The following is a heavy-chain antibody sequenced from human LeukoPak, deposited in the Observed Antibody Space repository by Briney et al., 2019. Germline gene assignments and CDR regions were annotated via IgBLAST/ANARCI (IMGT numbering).Heavy chain of an antibody. CDR2: ISYDGSNK. J-gene: IGHJ4*02. Sequence: GGSLRLSCAASGFTFSSYAMHWVRQAPGKGLEWVAVISYDGSNKYYADSVKGRFTISRDSSKNTLYLQMNSLRAEDTAVYYCAREGYQLLTAFDYWGQGTLVTVSS. CDR3: AREGYQLLTAFDY. V-gene: IGHV3-30-3*01. CDR1: GFTFSSYA. D-gene: IGHD2-2*01.